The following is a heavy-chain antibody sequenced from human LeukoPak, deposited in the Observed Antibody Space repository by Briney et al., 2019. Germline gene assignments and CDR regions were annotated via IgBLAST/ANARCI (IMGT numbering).Heavy chain of an antibody. D-gene: IGHD1-26*01. CDR3: ARDLWGSYWNQAHNWFDP. V-gene: IGHV3-21*01. CDR2: ISSSSSYI. Sequence: GGSLRLSCAASGFTFSSYWMSWVRQAPGKGLEWVSSISSSSSYIYYADSVKGRFTISRDNAKNSLYLQMNSLRAEDTAVYYCARDLWGSYWNQAHNWFDPWGQGTLVTVSS. J-gene: IGHJ5*02. CDR1: GFTFSSYW.